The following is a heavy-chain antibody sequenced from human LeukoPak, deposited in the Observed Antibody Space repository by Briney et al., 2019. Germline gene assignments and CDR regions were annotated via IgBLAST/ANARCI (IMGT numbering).Heavy chain of an antibody. CDR3: ARGGSIWFGELPDDY. J-gene: IGHJ4*02. D-gene: IGHD3-10*01. CDR1: GYTFTSYY. CDR2: INPSGGST. V-gene: IGHV1-46*01. Sequence: ASVKVSCKASGYTFTSYYMHWVRQAPGQGLEWMGIINPSGGSTSYAQKFQGRVTMTRDMSTSTVYMELSSLRSEDTAVYYCARGGSIWFGELPDDYWGQRTLVTVSS.